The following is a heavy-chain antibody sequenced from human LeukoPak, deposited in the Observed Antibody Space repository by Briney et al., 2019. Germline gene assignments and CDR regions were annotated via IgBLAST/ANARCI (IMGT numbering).Heavy chain of an antibody. CDR3: ARDRSSSSDLFDY. CDR1: GYTFTRYY. V-gene: IGHV1-46*01. D-gene: IGHD6-6*01. Sequence: ASVKVSCKASGYTFTRYYLHWVRQAPGQGLEWMGIINPSGGNTSYAQKFQGRVTMTRDMSTSTVYMELSSLRSEDTAVYYCARDRSSSSDLFDYWGQGTLVTVSS. CDR2: INPSGGNT. J-gene: IGHJ4*02.